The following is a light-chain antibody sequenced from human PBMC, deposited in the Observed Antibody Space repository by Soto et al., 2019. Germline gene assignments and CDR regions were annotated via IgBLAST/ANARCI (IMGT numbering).Light chain of an antibody. J-gene: IGKJ2*01. CDR2: RAS. CDR1: QHVSSN. CDR3: QQYNNWPYT. V-gene: IGKV3-15*01. Sequence: EIVMTQSPATLSVSPGGSATLSCRASQHVSSNFAWYRQKPGQAPTLLIYRASTRATGIPARFSGSGSRTEFTLTISSLQSEDFVVYYCQQYNNWPYTFGQGTKLEIK.